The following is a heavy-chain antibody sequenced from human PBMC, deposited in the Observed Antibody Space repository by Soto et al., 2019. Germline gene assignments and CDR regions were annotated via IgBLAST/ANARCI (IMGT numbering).Heavy chain of an antibody. Sequence: PGGALSLSCIACGFTCSGHDMHWVGQAAGTGLEWVAVMSYHGNNKYYADSVKGRFSISRDNSRNTLYLQMNNLRAEDTAVYYCARASRDCSNGVCLGDLDFWGQGTLVTVSS. J-gene: IGHJ4*02. V-gene: IGHV3-30*19. CDR3: ARASRDCSNGVCLGDLDF. D-gene: IGHD2-8*01. CDR1: GFTCSGHD. CDR2: MSYHGNNK.